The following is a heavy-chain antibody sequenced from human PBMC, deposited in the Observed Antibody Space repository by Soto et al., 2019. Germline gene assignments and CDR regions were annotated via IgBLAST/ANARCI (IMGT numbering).Heavy chain of an antibody. CDR1: GFTFSSYA. CDR3: ARFKGCIGGSCSPYFDY. Sequence: QVQLVESGGGVVQPGRSLRLSCAASGFTFSSYAMHWFRQAPGKGLEWVAVMSYDGSNKYYADSVKGRFTISRDNSKNTLYLQMNSMRAEDTAVYYCARFKGCIGGSCSPYFDYWGQGTLVTVSS. CDR2: MSYDGSNK. J-gene: IGHJ4*02. V-gene: IGHV3-30-3*01. D-gene: IGHD2-15*01.